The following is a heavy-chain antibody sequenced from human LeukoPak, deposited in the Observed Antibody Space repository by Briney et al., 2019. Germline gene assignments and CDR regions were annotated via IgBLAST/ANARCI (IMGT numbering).Heavy chain of an antibody. J-gene: IGHJ4*02. CDR2: IWGSGSNT. Sequence: PGGSLRLSCAASGFSFSDYYMSWIRQAPGKGLEWVAYIWGSGSNTYYADSVKGRFTISRDNVNNSLYLQMNSLRAEDTAVYYCARGASGSYDYWGQGTLVTVSS. V-gene: IGHV3-11*01. D-gene: IGHD1-26*01. CDR1: GFSFSDYY. CDR3: ARGASGSYDY.